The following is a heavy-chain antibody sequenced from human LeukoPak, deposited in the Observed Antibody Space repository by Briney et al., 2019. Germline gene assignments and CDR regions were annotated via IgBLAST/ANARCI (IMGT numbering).Heavy chain of an antibody. CDR2: IYYSGST. V-gene: IGHV4-30-4*08. J-gene: IGHJ4*02. CDR3: ARVKSPLRFLEWLPYYFDY. D-gene: IGHD3-3*01. Sequence: SQTLSLTCTVSGGSISSGDYYWSWIRQPPGKGLEWIGYIYYSGSTYYNPSPKSRVTISVDTSKNLFSLKLSSVTAADTAVYYCARVKSPLRFLEWLPYYFDYWGQGTLVTVSS. CDR1: GGSISSGDYY.